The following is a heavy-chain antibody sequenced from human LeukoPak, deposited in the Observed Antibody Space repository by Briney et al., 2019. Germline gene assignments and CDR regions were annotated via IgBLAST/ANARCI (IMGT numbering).Heavy chain of an antibody. D-gene: IGHD6-19*01. J-gene: IGHJ4*02. Sequence: SQTLSLTCTVSGGSISSGDYYWSWIRQPPGTGLEWIGYIYYSGSTNYNPSLKSRVTISVDTSKNQFSLKLSSVTAADTAVYYCARVSVAGTGGFDYWGQGTLVTVSS. CDR1: GGSISSGDYY. CDR3: ARVSVAGTGGFDY. V-gene: IGHV4-30-4*01. CDR2: IYYSGST.